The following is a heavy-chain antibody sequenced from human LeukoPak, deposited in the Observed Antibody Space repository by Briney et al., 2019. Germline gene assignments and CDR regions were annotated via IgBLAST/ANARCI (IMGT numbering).Heavy chain of an antibody. CDR1: GGTFSSYA. CDR2: IIPILGIA. V-gene: IGHV1-69*04. D-gene: IGHD4-17*01. CDR3: ASGEYGDSWFDP. J-gene: IGHJ5*02. Sequence: ASVKVSCKASGGTFSSYAISWVRQAPGQGLEWMGRIIPILGIANYAQKFQGRVTITADKSTSTAYMELSSLRSEDTAVYYCASGEYGDSWFDPWGQGTLVTVSS.